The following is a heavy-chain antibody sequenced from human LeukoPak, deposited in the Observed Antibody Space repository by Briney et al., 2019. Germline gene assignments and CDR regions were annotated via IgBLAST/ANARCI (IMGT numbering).Heavy chain of an antibody. CDR3: VKNVGGNEGAY. CDR2: ISAGGDKI. D-gene: IGHD5-12*01. J-gene: IGHJ4*02. V-gene: IGHV3-23*01. Sequence: GGSLRLSCVASGFTFSNYATSWVRQAPGKGLQWVSAISAGGDKIHYAGSVKGRFTISRDNSRNTLYVQMSSLKADDTAVYYCVKNVGGNEGAYWGQGTLVTVSS. CDR1: GFTFSNYA.